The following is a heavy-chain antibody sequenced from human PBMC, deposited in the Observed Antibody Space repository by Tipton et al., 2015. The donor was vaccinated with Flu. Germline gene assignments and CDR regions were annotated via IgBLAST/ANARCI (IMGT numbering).Heavy chain of an antibody. V-gene: IGHV3-48*04. CDR2: ISSSSSTI. CDR3: AKEGESGAFDI. CDR1: GFTFSSYS. J-gene: IGHJ3*02. Sequence: SLRLSCAASGFTFSSYSMNWVRQAPGKGLEWVSYISSSSSTIYYADSVKGRFTISRDNAKDSLYLQMNSLRAEDTALYYCAKEGESGAFDIWAQGTMVPVSS. D-gene: IGHD7-27*01.